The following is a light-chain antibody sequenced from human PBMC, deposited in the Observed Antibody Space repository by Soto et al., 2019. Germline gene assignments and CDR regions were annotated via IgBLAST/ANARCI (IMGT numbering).Light chain of an antibody. Sequence: EIVLTQSPGTLSLSPGERATLSCRASQRVTSDFLAWYQQKPGQAPSLLIYGASNRATGVPDRFSGSGSGTDFTLTISRVEPEDFAVYHCQQYGRSPPTFGGGTKVGVK. CDR2: GAS. CDR1: QRVTSDF. CDR3: QQYGRSPPT. J-gene: IGKJ4*01. V-gene: IGKV3-20*01.